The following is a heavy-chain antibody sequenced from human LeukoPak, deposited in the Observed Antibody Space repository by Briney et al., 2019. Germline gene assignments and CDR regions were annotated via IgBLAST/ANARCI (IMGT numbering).Heavy chain of an antibody. CDR2: IYTSGST. Sequence: SETLSLTCTVSGGSISSYYWSWIRQPAGKGLEWIGRIYTSGSTNYNPSLKSRVTMSVDTSKNQFSLKLSSVTAADTAVYYCARDRMAGTVVHYYYYYGMDVWGQGITVTVSS. CDR3: ARDRMAGTVVHYYYYYGMDV. J-gene: IGHJ6*02. V-gene: IGHV4-4*07. D-gene: IGHD6-19*01. CDR1: GGSISSYY.